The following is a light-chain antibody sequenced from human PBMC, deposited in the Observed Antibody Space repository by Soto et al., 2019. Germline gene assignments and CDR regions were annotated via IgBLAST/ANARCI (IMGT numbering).Light chain of an antibody. CDR3: HQYDNAPQT. CDR2: AAS. V-gene: IGKV3-15*01. CDR1: QSIGSY. Sequence: IMMTQSPATLSVSPGESAAISCRASQSIGSYLTWYQQKPGQAPRLLIYAASIRASDFPARFSGSGSGTEFTLTIDRLEPEDSAVYYCHQYDNAPQTFGQGTKVDIK. J-gene: IGKJ2*01.